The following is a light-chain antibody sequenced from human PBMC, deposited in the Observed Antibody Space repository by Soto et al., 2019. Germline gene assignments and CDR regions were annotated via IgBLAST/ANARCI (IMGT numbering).Light chain of an antibody. CDR2: EDT. V-gene: IGLV2-23*01. Sequence: SALTQPASVSGSPGQSITISCTGTSSDVGSYNLVSWYQQHPGKAPKLIIFEDTERPSGVSDRFSGSKSGNTASLTISGLQAEDEADYYCSSYVSVSVPYVFGTGTKLTVL. J-gene: IGLJ1*01. CDR3: SSYVSVSVPYV. CDR1: SSDVGSYNL.